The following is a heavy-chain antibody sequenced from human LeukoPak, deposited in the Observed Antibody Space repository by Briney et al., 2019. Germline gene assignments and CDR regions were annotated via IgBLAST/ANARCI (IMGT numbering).Heavy chain of an antibody. V-gene: IGHV1-69*05. D-gene: IGHD3-16*01. CDR2: FIPIFGTA. J-gene: IGHJ6*03. Sequence: SVKVSCKASGGTFSSYAISWVRQAPGQGLEWMGGFIPIFGTANYAQKFQGRVTITTDESTSTAYMELSSLRSEDTAVYYCARDGGGDYYYYYMDVWGKGTTVTVSS. CDR1: GGTFSSYA. CDR3: ARDGGGDYYYYYMDV.